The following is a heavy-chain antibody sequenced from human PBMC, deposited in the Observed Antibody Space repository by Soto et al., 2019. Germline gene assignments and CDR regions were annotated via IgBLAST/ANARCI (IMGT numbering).Heavy chain of an antibody. CDR3: ARDIAGAFDI. CDR2: IYYSGST. J-gene: IGHJ3*02. V-gene: IGHV4-39*02. CDR1: GGSISSSSYY. D-gene: IGHD6-13*01. Sequence: SETLSLTCTVSGGSISSSSYYWGWIRQPPGKGLEWIGSIYYSGSTYYDPSLKSRVTISVDTSKNQFSLKLSSVTAADTAVYYCARDIAGAFDIWGQGTMVTVSS.